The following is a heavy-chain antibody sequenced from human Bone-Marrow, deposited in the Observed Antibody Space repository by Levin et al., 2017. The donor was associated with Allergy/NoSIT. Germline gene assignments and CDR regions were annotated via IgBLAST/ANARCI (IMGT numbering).Heavy chain of an antibody. J-gene: IGHJ4*02. CDR1: GFTFSSYG. Sequence: GESLKISCAASGFTFSSYGMHWVRQAPGKGLEWVAVISYDGSNKYYADSVKGRFTISRDNSKNTLYLQMNSLRAEDTAVYYCAKAAGSGWYPDYWGQGTLVTVSS. CDR2: ISYDGSNK. V-gene: IGHV3-30*18. CDR3: AKAAGSGWYPDY. D-gene: IGHD6-19*01.